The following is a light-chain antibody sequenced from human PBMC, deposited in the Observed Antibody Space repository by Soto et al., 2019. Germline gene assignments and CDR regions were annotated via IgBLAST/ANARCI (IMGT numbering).Light chain of an antibody. Sequence: IQMTQSPSSLSASVGDRVTITCRASQSISSYLNWYQQKPGKAPKLLIYAASSLQSGVPSRFSGSGSGTDFTLTISSLQAEDLATYYCQQTSTTPITFGQGTRLESK. CDR2: AAS. V-gene: IGKV1-39*01. J-gene: IGKJ5*01. CDR1: QSISSY. CDR3: QQTSTTPIT.